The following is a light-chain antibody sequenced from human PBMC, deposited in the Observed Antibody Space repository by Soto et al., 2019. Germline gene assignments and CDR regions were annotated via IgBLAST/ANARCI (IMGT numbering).Light chain of an antibody. CDR3: QQFNSYLRT. CDR2: DAS. CDR1: QGISSA. J-gene: IGKJ4*02. Sequence: AIQVTQSPSSLAASVGDRVTSTCRASQGISSALAWYQQKPGKAPKLLIYDASSLESGVPSRFSGSGSGTDFTLTTSSLRPEDFQTYCCQQFNSYLRTFGGGTKVEIK. V-gene: IGKV1-13*02.